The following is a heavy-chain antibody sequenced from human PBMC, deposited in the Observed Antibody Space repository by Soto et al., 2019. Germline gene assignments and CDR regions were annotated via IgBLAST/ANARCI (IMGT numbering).Heavy chain of an antibody. D-gene: IGHD3-3*01. J-gene: IGHJ3*02. CDR1: GGSFSGYY. Sequence: SETLSLTCAVYGGSFSGYYWSWIRQPPGKGLEWIGEINHSGSTNYNPSLKSRVTISVDTSKNQFSLKLSSVTAADTAVYYCARVNSITIFGAAILPGDAFDIWGQGTMVTVSS. V-gene: IGHV4-34*01. CDR3: ARVNSITIFGAAILPGDAFDI. CDR2: INHSGST.